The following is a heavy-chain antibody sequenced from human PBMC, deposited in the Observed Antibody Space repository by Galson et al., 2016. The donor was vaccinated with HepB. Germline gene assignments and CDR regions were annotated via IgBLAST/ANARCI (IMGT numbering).Heavy chain of an antibody. CDR3: AKDSPYSSGWSTY. Sequence: SLRLSCAASGFTFSNYAMSWVRQAPGKGLEWASSINIGGDSTYYADSVKGRFTISRDNSKNTVYLQMNSLRAEDTALYYCAKDSPYSSGWSTYWGQGTLVTVSS. D-gene: IGHD6-19*01. J-gene: IGHJ4*02. CDR1: GFTFSNYA. CDR2: INIGGDST. V-gene: IGHV3-23*01.